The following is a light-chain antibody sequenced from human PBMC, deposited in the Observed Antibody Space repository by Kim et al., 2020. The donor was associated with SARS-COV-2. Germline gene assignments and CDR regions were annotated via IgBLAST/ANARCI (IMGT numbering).Light chain of an antibody. V-gene: IGLV1-44*01. CDR2: SDY. J-gene: IGLJ1*01. Sequence: QSVLTQTPSASGAPGQRVTISCSGSYSNVGSHSVSWYQQFPGAAPSLLIYSDYQRPSGVPDRFSGFKSGATASLAISGLQSQDEAEYFCATWDVGLSSHVFGTGTKVTVL. CDR3: ATWDVGLSSHV. CDR1: YSNVGSHS.